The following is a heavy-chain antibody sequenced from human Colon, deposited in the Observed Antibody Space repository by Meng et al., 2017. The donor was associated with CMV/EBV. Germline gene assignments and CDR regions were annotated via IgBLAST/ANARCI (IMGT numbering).Heavy chain of an antibody. J-gene: IGHJ4*02. Sequence: QTQLTGSGPGLGTPAETLSLTCTASGGPISSRSHSWAWFRQPPGKRLEWIGSMYFSVIADYNPSLKSRVTISLHATQKQFSLRLTSVTAADSAVYFCARDLTNKWFYYWGQGTLVTVSS. CDR1: GGPISSRSHS. V-gene: IGHV4-39*07. D-gene: IGHD1-26*01. CDR2: MYFSVIA. CDR3: ARDLTNKWFYY.